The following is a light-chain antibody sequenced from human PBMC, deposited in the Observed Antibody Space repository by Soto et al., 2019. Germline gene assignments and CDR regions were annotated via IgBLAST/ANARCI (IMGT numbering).Light chain of an antibody. CDR2: GAS. J-gene: IGKJ1*01. CDR3: QQYGSSPWT. V-gene: IGKV3-20*01. Sequence: EIVLTQSPGTLSLSPGERATLSCRASQSVSSNYLAWYQQKPGQAPRPLIYGASSRATGIPDRFSGSGAGTDFTLTISRLESEDVAGYYCQQYGSSPWTFGQGTKVDIK. CDR1: QSVSSNY.